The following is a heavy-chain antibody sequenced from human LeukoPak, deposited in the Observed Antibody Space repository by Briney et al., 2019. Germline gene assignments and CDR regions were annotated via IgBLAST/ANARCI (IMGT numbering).Heavy chain of an antibody. CDR1: GFTFNNYA. J-gene: IGHJ4*02. Sequence: GGPLRISCAASGFTFNNYAMSWVRQAPGKGLEWVSYIGSGSTTIYYADSVKGRFTVSREDAKNSLYLQMNSLRDEDTSVYYCARDTRNWADYWGRGTLVTVSS. D-gene: IGHD2/OR15-2a*01. CDR3: ARDTRNWADY. CDR2: IGSGSTTI. V-gene: IGHV3-48*02.